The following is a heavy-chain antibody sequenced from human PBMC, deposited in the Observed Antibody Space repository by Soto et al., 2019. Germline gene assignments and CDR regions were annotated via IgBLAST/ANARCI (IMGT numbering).Heavy chain of an antibody. CDR3: ARELTGSSPNYYYYGMDV. V-gene: IGHV4-4*02. J-gene: IGHJ6*02. CDR2: IYHSGST. Sequence: NPSETLSLTCAVSGGSISSSNWWSWVRQPPGKGLEWIGEIYHSGSTNYNPSLKSRVTISVDKSKNQFSLKLSSVTAADTAVYYCARELTGSSPNYYYYGMDVWGQGTTVTVSS. D-gene: IGHD1-26*01. CDR1: GGSISSSNW.